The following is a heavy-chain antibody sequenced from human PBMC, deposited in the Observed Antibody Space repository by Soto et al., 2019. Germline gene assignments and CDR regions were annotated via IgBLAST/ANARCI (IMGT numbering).Heavy chain of an antibody. CDR3: ARGYWERVVVAATRVVDNWFDP. V-gene: IGHV4-59*01. D-gene: IGHD2-15*01. J-gene: IGHJ5*02. CDR1: GGSISSYY. CDR2: IYYSGST. Sequence: SETLSLTCTVSGGSISSYYWSWIRQPPGKGLEWIGYIYYSGSTNYNPSLKSRVTISVETSKNQFSLKLSSVTAADTAVYYCARGYWERVVVAATRVVDNWFDPWGQGTLVTVSS.